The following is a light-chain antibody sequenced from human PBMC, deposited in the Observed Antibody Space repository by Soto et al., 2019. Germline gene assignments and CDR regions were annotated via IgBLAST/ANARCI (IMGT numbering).Light chain of an antibody. CDR2: AAS. CDR1: QSISIY. J-gene: IGKJ2*03. V-gene: IGKV1-39*01. CDR3: QQSYSTAKS. Sequence: DIQMTQSPSSLSASVGDRVTITCRASQSISIYLNWYQQKPGRAPKLLIYAASSLQSGVPSRFSGSGSGTDFTLTISSLQPEDFATYYCQQSYSTAKSFGQGTKLEIK.